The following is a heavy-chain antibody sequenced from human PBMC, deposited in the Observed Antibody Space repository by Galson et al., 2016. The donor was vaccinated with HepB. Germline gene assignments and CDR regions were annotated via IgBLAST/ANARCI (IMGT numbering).Heavy chain of an antibody. CDR1: GFTFTSYA. CDR3: AKGEYQLLSFDY. V-gene: IGHV3-23*01. J-gene: IGHJ4*02. D-gene: IGHD2-2*01. Sequence: SLRLSCAASGFTFTSYAMTWVRQAPGKGLEWVSDISGSGAITYYADSVKGRFTISRDNSKNTLYLQMNSLRAEDTAVYYCAKGEYQLLSFDYWGQGILVAVSS. CDR2: ISGSGAIT.